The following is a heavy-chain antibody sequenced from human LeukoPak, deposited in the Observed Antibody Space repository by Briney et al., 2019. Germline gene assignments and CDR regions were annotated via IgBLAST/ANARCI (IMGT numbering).Heavy chain of an antibody. J-gene: IGHJ3*02. CDR2: MDFDGRI. D-gene: IGHD1-26*01. CDR1: GFTVSVNY. V-gene: IGHV3-66*01. CDR3: ARDHSADYSHAFDS. Sequence: GGSLRLTCAVSGFTVSVNYMTWVRQAPGRGLEWVSSMDFDGRISYPDSVKGRFSISRDHSKNTLYLQMNSLRAEDTAVYYCARDHSADYSHAFDSWGQGTVVTVSS.